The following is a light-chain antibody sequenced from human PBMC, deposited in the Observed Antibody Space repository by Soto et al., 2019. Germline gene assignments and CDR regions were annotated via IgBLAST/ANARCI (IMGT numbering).Light chain of an antibody. CDR3: QQRSNWL. CDR1: QSVSNNY. CDR2: GAS. V-gene: IGKV3-11*01. Sequence: EDVLTESPGTLSLSPGERATLSCRASQSVSNNYLAWYQQKPGQAPRLLIYGASNRATGIPARFSGSGSGTDFTLTISSLEPEDFAVYYCQQRSNWLFGQGTLLEVK. J-gene: IGKJ5*01.